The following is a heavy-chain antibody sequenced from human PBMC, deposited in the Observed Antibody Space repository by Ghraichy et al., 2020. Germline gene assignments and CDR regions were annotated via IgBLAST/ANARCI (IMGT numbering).Heavy chain of an antibody. Sequence: GESLNISCVVSGITVSGNFMSWVRQAPGKGLEWVSVIHTGGSTFHADSVKGRFTMSRDNSKNTVYLQMNNLRVEDTALYYCARGPSLDLWGQGIPVTVSS. CDR3: ARGPSLDL. D-gene: IGHD3-3*01. J-gene: IGHJ4*02. CDR2: IHTGGST. V-gene: IGHV3-53*01. CDR1: GITVSGNF.